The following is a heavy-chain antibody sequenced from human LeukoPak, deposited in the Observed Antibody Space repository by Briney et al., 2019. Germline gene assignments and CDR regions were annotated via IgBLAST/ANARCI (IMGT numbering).Heavy chain of an antibody. Sequence: SETLSLTCDVSGVSIRSYYWGWVRQPAGKGLEWIGGIYTTGTTNFNPSLKSRLTMSVDTSKNQFSLTLTSLTAADTAVYFCARQGYTAAYYFLDFWSPGTLVTVSS. V-gene: IGHV4-4*07. CDR3: ARQGYTAAYYFLDF. D-gene: IGHD2/OR15-2a*01. CDR1: GVSIRSYY. J-gene: IGHJ4*02. CDR2: IYTTGTT.